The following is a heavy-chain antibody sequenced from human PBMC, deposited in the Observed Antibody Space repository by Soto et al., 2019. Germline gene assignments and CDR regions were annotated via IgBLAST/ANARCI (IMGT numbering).Heavy chain of an antibody. J-gene: IGHJ5*02. CDR3: ARDLYDFWSGYPSPNWFDP. D-gene: IGHD3-3*01. CDR2: ISAYNGNT. CDR1: GNTFTSYG. Sequence: QVPLVQSGAEVKKPGASVKVSCKASGNTFTSYGISWVRQAPGQGLEWMGWISAYNGNTNYAQKLQGRVTMTTDTSTSTAYMELRSLRSDDTAVYYCARDLYDFWSGYPSPNWFDPWGQGTLVTVSS. V-gene: IGHV1-18*04.